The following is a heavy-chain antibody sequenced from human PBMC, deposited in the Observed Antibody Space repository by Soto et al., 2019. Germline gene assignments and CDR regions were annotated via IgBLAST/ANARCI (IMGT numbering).Heavy chain of an antibody. CDR1: GGSISSYY. CDR3: ASGDSYGYTRSLNYFDY. CDR2: IYYSGST. D-gene: IGHD5-18*01. V-gene: IGHV4-59*01. J-gene: IGHJ4*02. Sequence: QVQLQESGPGLVKPSETLSLTCTVSGGSISSYYWSWIRQPPGKGLEWIGYIYYSGSTNYNPSLKSRVTISVDTSKNQFSLKLSSVTAADTAVYYCASGDSYGYTRSLNYFDYWGQGTLVTVSS.